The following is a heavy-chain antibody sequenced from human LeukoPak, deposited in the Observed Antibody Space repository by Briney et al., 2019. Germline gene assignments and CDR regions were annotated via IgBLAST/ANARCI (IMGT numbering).Heavy chain of an antibody. CDR1: GFTFSSYG. CDR3: AKGGGRVAGPQDQKNYYMDV. CDR2: VWYDGSNK. D-gene: IGHD6-19*01. V-gene: IGHV3-33*06. J-gene: IGHJ6*03. Sequence: PGRSLRLSCAASGFTFSSYGMHWVRQAPSKGLEWVAVVWYDGSNKYYADSVKGRFTISRDNSKNTLYLQMNSLRAEDTAVYYCAKGGGRVAGPQDQKNYYMDVWRKGTTVTVSS.